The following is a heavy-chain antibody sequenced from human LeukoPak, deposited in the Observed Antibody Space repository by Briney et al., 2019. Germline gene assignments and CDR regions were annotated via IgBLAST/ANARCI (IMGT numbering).Heavy chain of an antibody. J-gene: IGHJ4*02. CDR1: GFTFSSYA. Sequence: QPGGSLRLSCAASGFTFSSYAMSWVRQAPGKGLEWVSAISGSGGSTYYADSVKDRFTISRDNPKNTLYLQMNSLRAEDTAVYYCANGDYYDSSGYYYGQLDYWGQGTLVTVSS. CDR3: ANGDYYDSSGYYYGQLDY. V-gene: IGHV3-23*01. CDR2: ISGSGGST. D-gene: IGHD3-22*01.